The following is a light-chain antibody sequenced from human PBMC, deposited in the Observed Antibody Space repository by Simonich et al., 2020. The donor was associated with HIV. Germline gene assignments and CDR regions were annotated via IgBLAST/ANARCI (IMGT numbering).Light chain of an antibody. Sequence: NFMLTQPHSVSESPGKTVTISCTRSSGSIASNYVHWYQQRPGSAPTTVIYDDNQRPSGVPCRFSGSIDSSSNSASLTISGLKTEDEADYYCQSYDSSNQVFGGGTKLTVL. CDR1: SGSIASNY. V-gene: IGLV6-57*03. J-gene: IGLJ3*02. CDR2: DDN. CDR3: QSYDSSNQV.